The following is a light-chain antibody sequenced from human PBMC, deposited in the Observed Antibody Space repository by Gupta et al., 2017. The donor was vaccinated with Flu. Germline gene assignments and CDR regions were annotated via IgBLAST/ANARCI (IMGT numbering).Light chain of an antibody. J-gene: IGLJ1*01. CDR2: EDI. Sequence: QPALTQPASVSGSPGQSITISCTGTSSDVGYYNFVSWYQRHPGKAPKLLIYEDIKRHSGISNRFSGSKSGNTASLTISGLQAEDEADYFCCSYAGSSTFAYVFGTGTKVTVL. CDR3: CSYAGSSTFAYV. CDR1: SSDVGYYNF. V-gene: IGLV2-23*02.